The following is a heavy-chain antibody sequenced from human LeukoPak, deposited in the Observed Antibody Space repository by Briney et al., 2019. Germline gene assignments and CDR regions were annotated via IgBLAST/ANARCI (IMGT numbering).Heavy chain of an antibody. Sequence: GGSPRLSCAASGFTFSSYGVHWVRQAPGKGLEWMAVISHDGSNKYYADSVKGRFTISRDNSKNTVYLQMNSLRAEDTAVYYCAKVNYYDSSGYLDYWGQGTLVTVSS. J-gene: IGHJ4*02. CDR2: ISHDGSNK. CDR1: GFTFSSYG. V-gene: IGHV3-30*18. CDR3: AKVNYYDSSGYLDY. D-gene: IGHD3-22*01.